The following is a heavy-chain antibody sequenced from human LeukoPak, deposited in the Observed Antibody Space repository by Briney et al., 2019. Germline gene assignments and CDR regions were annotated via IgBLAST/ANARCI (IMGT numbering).Heavy chain of an antibody. D-gene: IGHD6-19*01. CDR1: GGSFSGYY. V-gene: IGHV4-34*01. J-gene: IGHJ6*03. CDR2: INHSGST. CDR3: ARGIAVAPYYYYYMDV. Sequence: SETLSLTCAVYGGSFSGYYWSWIRQPPGKGLEWIGQINHSGSTNYSPSLKSRVTISVDTSKNQFSLKLSSVTAADTAVYYCARGIAVAPYYYYYMDVWGKGTTVTVSS.